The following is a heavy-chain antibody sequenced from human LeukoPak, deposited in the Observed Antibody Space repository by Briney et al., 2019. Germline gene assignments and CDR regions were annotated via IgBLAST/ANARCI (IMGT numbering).Heavy chain of an antibody. Sequence: PSETLSLTCTVSGGSISSYYWSWIRQPPGEGLEWIGYIYYSGSTNYNPSLKSRVTISVDTSKNQFSLKLSSVTAADTAVYYCARGWSREQLVDYFDYWGQGTLVTVSS. V-gene: IGHV4-59*01. D-gene: IGHD6-13*01. CDR1: GGSISSYY. CDR2: IYYSGST. J-gene: IGHJ4*02. CDR3: ARGWSREQLVDYFDY.